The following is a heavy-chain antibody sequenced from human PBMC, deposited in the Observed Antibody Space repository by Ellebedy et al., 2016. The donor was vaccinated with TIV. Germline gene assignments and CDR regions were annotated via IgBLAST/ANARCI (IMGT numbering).Heavy chain of an antibody. D-gene: IGHD6-13*01. CDR1: GYSFTSYY. CDR3: ARGVADNWFDP. J-gene: IGHJ5*02. Sequence: ASVKVSCKASGYSFTSYYMHWVRQAPGQGLEWMGIINPTGGSTSYAQKFQGRVTMTRDTSTSTVYMELSSLRSEDTAVYYCARGVADNWFDPWGQGTLVTVSS. CDR2: INPTGGST. V-gene: IGHV1-46*01.